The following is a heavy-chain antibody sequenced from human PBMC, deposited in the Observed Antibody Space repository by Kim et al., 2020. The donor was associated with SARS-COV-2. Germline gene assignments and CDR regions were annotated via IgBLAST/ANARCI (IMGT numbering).Heavy chain of an antibody. CDR1: GFTFNNAW. J-gene: IGHJ4*02. V-gene: IGHV3-15*01. D-gene: IGHD1-26*01. CDR3: STGTSVGG. Sequence: GGSLRLSCAASGFTFNNAWMSWVRQAPGKGLEWVGRFKSKTDGGTIDYAAPVKGRFTISREDSKNTVYLQMNSLKTEDTAVYYCSTGTSVGGWGQGTLVTVSS. CDR2: FKSKTDGGTI.